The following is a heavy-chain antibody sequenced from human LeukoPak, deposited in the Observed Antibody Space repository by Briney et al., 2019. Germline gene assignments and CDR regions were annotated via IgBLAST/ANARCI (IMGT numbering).Heavy chain of an antibody. V-gene: IGHV4-59*01. J-gene: IGHJ4*02. CDR3: ARGRIMIFGVVTPHFDY. CDR2: IDNSGST. CDR1: RGSISSYY. Sequence: SETLSLTCTVSRGSISSYYWSWIRQPPGKGLEWIGYIDNSGSTNSNPSLKSRVAMSVDTSKNEFSLKLSSVTAADTAVYYCARGRIMIFGVVTPHFDYWGQGTLVTVSS. D-gene: IGHD3-3*01.